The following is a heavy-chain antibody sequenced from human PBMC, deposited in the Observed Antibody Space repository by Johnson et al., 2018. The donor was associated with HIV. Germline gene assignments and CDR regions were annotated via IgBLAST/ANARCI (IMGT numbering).Heavy chain of an antibody. V-gene: IGHV3-74*02. Sequence: VQLVESGGGVVQPGTSLRLSCAASGFTFSSYWMHWVRQAPGKGLVWVSRINSDGSSTTYALSVKGRFTISRDNAKNSLYLQMNSLRAEDTAVYYCARGGLLWFGHPADWGQGTMVTVSA. CDR1: GFTFSSYW. CDR3: ARGGLLWFGHPAD. CDR2: INSDGSST. D-gene: IGHD3-10*01. J-gene: IGHJ3*01.